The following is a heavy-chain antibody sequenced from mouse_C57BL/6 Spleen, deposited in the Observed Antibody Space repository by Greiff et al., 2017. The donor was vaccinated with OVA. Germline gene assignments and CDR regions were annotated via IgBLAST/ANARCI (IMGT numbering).Heavy chain of an antibody. J-gene: IGHJ4*01. Sequence: EVQGVESGGGLVKPGGSLKLSCAASGFTFSSYAMSWVRQTPEKRLEWVATISDGGSYTYYPDNVKGRFTISRDNAKNNLYLQMSHLKSEDTAMYYCASYGYDGYAMDYWGQGTSVTVSS. CDR2: ISDGGSYT. CDR3: ASYGYDGYAMDY. CDR1: GFTFSSYA. D-gene: IGHD2-2*01. V-gene: IGHV5-4*01.